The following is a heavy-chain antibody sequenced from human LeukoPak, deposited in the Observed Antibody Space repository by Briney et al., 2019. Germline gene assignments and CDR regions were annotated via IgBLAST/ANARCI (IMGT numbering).Heavy chain of an antibody. CDR3: ARGQLYSSGSPRGFDI. CDR1: GGSISSYY. Sequence: SETLSLTCTVSGGSISSYYWSWIRQPPGKGLEWIGYIYYSGSTNYNPSLKSRVTISVDTSKNQFSLKLSSVTAADTAVYYCARGQLYSSGSPRGFDIWGQGTMVTVSS. D-gene: IGHD3-22*01. J-gene: IGHJ3*02. V-gene: IGHV4-59*01. CDR2: IYYSGST.